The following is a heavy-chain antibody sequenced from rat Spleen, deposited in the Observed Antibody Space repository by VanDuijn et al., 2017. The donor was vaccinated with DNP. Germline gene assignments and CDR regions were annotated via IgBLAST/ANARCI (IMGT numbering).Heavy chain of an antibody. V-gene: IGHV3-1*01. J-gene: IGHJ3*01. CDR1: GYSITSNY. CDR2: ISYSGPT. D-gene: IGHD4-2*01. CDR3: ATGGAGIWFAY. Sequence: EVRLQESGPGLVQPSQSLSLTCSVTGYSITSNYWAWIRKFPGNKMEWTGYISYSGPTSYNPSLKSRISITRDTSKNQFFLQLNSVTNGDTAIYYCATGGAGIWFAYWGQGTLVAVSS.